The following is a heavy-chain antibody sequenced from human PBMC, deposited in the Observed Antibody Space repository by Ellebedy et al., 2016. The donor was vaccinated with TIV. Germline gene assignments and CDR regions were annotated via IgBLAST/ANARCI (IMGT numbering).Heavy chain of an antibody. D-gene: IGHD3-10*01. CDR2: INHSGST. V-gene: IGHV4-34*01. CDR1: GGSIGGYY. CDR3: GVKVRGVISHFDY. J-gene: IGHJ4*02. Sequence: SETLSLTCTVSGGSIGGYYWSWIRQPPGKGLEWIGEINHSGSTNYNPSLKSRVTISVDTSKNQFSLKLSSVTAADTAVYYCGVKVRGVISHFDYWGQGTLVTVSS.